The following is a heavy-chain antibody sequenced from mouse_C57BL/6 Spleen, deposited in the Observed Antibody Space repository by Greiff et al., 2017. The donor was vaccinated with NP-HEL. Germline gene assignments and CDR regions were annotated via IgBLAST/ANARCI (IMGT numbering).Heavy chain of an antibody. J-gene: IGHJ2*01. Sequence: LVESGPELVKPGASVKISCKASGYAFSSSWMNWVKQRPGKGLEWIGRIYPGDGDTNYNGKFKGKATLTADKSSSTAYMQLSSLTSEDSAVYFCAKYGNYPFDYWGQGTTLTVSS. D-gene: IGHD2-1*01. CDR3: AKYGNYPFDY. CDR1: GYAFSSSW. V-gene: IGHV1-82*01. CDR2: IYPGDGDT.